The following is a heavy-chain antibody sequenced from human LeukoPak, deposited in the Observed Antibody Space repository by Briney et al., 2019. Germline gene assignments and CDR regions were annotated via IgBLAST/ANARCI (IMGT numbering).Heavy chain of an antibody. CDR2: INPSGGST. V-gene: IGHV1-46*01. Sequence: GASVKVSCKASGYTSTSYYMHWVRQAPGQGLEWMGIINPSGGSTSYAQKFQGRVTMTRDTSTSTVYMELSSLRSEDTAVYYCARVMTTVKDGDYWGQGTLVTVSS. J-gene: IGHJ4*02. CDR3: ARVMTTVKDGDY. CDR1: GYTSTSYY. D-gene: IGHD4-17*01.